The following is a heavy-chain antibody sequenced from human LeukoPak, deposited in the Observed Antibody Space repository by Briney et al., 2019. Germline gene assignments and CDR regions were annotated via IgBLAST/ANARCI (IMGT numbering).Heavy chain of an antibody. CDR2: INAGNGNT. CDR3: ARKRTPDLASSYYYCYYGMDV. V-gene: IGHV1-3*01. Sequence: ASVKVSCKASGYTFTSYAMHWVRQAPGQRLEWMGWINAGNGNTKYSQKFQGRVTITRDTSASTAYMELSSLRSEDTAVYYCARKRTPDLASSYYYCYYGMDVWGQGTTVTVSS. CDR1: GYTFTSYA. D-gene: IGHD3-3*02. J-gene: IGHJ6*02.